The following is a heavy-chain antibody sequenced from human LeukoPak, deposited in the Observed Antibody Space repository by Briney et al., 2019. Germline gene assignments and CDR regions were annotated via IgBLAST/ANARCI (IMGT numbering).Heavy chain of an antibody. CDR3: AREAANYVWGSYRGRYFDY. J-gene: IGHJ4*02. V-gene: IGHV1-2*02. CDR1: GYTFTGYY. CDR2: INPNSGGT. Sequence: GASVKVSCKASGYTFTGYYMHWVRQAPGQGLEWMGWINPNSGGTNYAQKFQGRVTMTRDTSISTAYMELSRLRSDDTAVYYCAREAANYVWGSYRGRYFDYWGQGTLVTVSS. D-gene: IGHD3-16*02.